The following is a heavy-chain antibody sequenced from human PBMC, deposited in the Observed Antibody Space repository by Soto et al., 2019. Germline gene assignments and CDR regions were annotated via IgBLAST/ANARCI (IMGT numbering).Heavy chain of an antibody. CDR2: INPNNGVT. CDR3: ARGALTVANWFDP. J-gene: IGHJ5*02. Sequence: QVQLVQSGAEVKKPGASVKVSCKASGYTFTDYYMNWVRQAPGQGLEWMGWINPNNGVTNYAQKFQGSVTMTRDTSISTAYMDLSRLRSDDTAVYYCARGALTVANWFDPWGQGTQVTFSS. V-gene: IGHV1-2*02. CDR1: GYTFTDYY. D-gene: IGHD6-19*01.